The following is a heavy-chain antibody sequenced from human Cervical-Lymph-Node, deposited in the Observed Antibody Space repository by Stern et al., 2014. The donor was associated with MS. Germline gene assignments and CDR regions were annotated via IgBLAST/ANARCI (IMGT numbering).Heavy chain of an antibody. CDR3: ARDQGGIADS. D-gene: IGHD6-13*01. V-gene: IGHV1-69*01. Sequence: VQLVESGAEVKQPGSSVKVSCKASGGSFSMDSISWVRQAPGQGLEWVAGITPMFGTSHYAQQLQGRDTTTAAVYKSTAHIARTSLRSEDTAVYFCARDQGGIADSWGQGTLVIVSS. J-gene: IGHJ4*02. CDR1: GGSFSMDS. CDR2: ITPMFGTS.